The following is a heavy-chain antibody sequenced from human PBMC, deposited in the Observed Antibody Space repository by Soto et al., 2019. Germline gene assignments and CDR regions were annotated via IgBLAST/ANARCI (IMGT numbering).Heavy chain of an antibody. Sequence: PSETLSLTCTVSGDSISTSTYYWAWLRRPPGKGLEWIGHIFYSGSTYNSPSLKSRVAISVDSSKNQFSLKLSSVTAADTAVYYCARGPPLGFWGQGTLVTVSS. CDR1: GDSISTSTYY. CDR3: ARGPPLGF. V-gene: IGHV4-39*07. CDR2: IFYSGST. J-gene: IGHJ4*02.